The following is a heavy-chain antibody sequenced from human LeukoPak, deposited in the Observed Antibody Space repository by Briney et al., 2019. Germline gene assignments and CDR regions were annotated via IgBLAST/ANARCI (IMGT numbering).Heavy chain of an antibody. Sequence: GRSLRLSCAASGFTFSSYWMHWVRQAPGKGLVWVSRINSDGSSTSYADSVKGRFTISRDNAKNTLYLQMNSLRAEDTAVYYCARGHRGTDAFDIWGQGTMVTVSS. CDR1: GFTFSSYW. V-gene: IGHV3-74*01. D-gene: IGHD3-10*01. CDR2: INSDGSST. J-gene: IGHJ3*02. CDR3: ARGHRGTDAFDI.